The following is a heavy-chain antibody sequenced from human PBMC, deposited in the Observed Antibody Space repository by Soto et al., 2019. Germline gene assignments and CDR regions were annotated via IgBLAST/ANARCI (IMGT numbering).Heavy chain of an antibody. V-gene: IGHV3-30*18. CDR1: GFTFSSYG. D-gene: IGHD3-16*01. CDR3: AQKHYDYVWGVRN. Sequence: GWALRLSCAASGFTFSSYGMHWVRQAPGKGLEWVAVISYDGSNKYYADSVKGRFTISRDNSKNTLYLQMNSLRAEDTAVYYYAQKHYDYVWGVRNCGRGTLVTVSS. CDR2: ISYDGSNK. J-gene: IGHJ4*02.